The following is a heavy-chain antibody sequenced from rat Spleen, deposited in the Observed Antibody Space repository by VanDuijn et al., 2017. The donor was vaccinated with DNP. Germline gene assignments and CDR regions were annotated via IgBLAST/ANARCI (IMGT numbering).Heavy chain of an antibody. CDR1: GFSLTTYH. D-gene: IGHD1-7*01. J-gene: IGHJ2*01. V-gene: IGHV2-32*01. CDR2: MWSDGAT. CDR3: ARDEGTTGIGY. Sequence: QVQLKESGPGLVQPSQTLSLTCTVSGFSLTTYHVHWVRQPPGKGLEWMGVMWSDGATSFNSALKSRLSISRDTSKSQVFLKMNSLQTEDTATYYCARDEGTTGIGYWGQGVMVTVSS.